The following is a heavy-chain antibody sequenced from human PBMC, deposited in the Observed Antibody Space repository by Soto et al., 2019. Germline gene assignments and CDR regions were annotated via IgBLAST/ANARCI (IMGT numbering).Heavy chain of an antibody. D-gene: IGHD2-2*01. V-gene: IGHV3-23*01. J-gene: IGHJ3*02. CDR1: GFTFSIYA. CDR2: ISSSGGTT. Sequence: EVQLLESGGGLVQPGGSLRLSCAASGFTFSIYAMSWVRQAPGKGLEWVSGISSSGGTTYSADSVKGRFTISRDNSKNTLYLQISSLRAENTAVYFCAKRNWNCSSTSCFVLGAFDIWGQGTMVTASS. CDR3: AKRNWNCSSTSCFVLGAFDI.